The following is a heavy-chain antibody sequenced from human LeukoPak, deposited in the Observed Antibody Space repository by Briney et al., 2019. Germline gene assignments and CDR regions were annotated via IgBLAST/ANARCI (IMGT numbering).Heavy chain of an antibody. D-gene: IGHD3-3*01. CDR3: ARGSPRFLEWLLFVY. V-gene: IGHV3-48*01. CDR1: GFTFSSYS. J-gene: IGHJ4*02. Sequence: PGGSLRLSCAASGFTFSSYSMNWVRQAPGKELEWVSYISSSSSTIYYADSVKGRFTISRDNAKNSLYLQMNSLRAEDTAVYYCARGSPRFLEWLLFVYWGQGTLVTVSS. CDR2: ISSSSSTI.